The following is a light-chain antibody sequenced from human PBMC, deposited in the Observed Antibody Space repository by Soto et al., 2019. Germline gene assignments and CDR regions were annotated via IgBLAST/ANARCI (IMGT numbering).Light chain of an antibody. CDR1: QSVRSY. CDR3: QQRGNWPLT. CDR2: DAS. J-gene: IGKJ4*01. V-gene: IGKV3-11*01. Sequence: EIVLTQSPATLSLSPGERATLSCRASQSVRSYLVWYQQRPGQAPRLLIYDASNRVAGIPARFSGSGSGTDFTLTISSLEPEDFAVYYCQQRGNWPLTFGSGTKVEFK.